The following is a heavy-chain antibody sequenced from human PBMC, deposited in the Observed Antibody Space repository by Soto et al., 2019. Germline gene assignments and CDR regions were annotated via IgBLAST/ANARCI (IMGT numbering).Heavy chain of an antibody. J-gene: IGHJ4*02. V-gene: IGHV4-61*01. CDR1: GGSVNSDNFY. D-gene: IGHD6-6*01. CDR3: AREFSNSPEAFDS. Sequence: PSETLSLTCTVSGGSVNSDNFYWSWIRQPPGRGLEWIGYIYYTGSTKYNPSLKSRVTISIDTPRNQFSLKLSSVTAADTAIYYCAREFSNSPEAFDSWGQGSPVTVSS. CDR2: IYYTGST.